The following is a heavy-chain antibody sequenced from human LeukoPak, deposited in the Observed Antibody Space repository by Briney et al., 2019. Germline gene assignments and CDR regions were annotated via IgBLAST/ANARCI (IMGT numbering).Heavy chain of an antibody. D-gene: IGHD3-10*01. CDR2: INPNSGGT. CDR3: ARGGTNYGSGSYYHHYFDY. CDR1: GYTFTGYY. Sequence: ASVKVSCKASGYTFTGYYMHWVRQAPGQGLEWMGWINPNSGGTNYAQKFQGRVTMTRDTSISTAYMELSRLRSDDTAVYYCARGGTNYGSGSYYHHYFDYWGQGTLVTVSS. J-gene: IGHJ4*02. V-gene: IGHV1-2*02.